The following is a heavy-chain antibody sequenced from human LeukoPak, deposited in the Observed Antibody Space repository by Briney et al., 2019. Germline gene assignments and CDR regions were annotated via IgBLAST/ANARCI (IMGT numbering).Heavy chain of an antibody. CDR2: VLHTGGT. V-gene: IGHV4-34*12. Sequence: SETLSLTCAVYGYSLTNHYWIWIRQPPGKGLEWVGEVLHTGGTNYNPSLKSRVTISVDTSKNQFFLKLTSVTAADTAVYYCARGPAAMHPWGPGTLVTVSS. CDR3: ARGPAAMHP. J-gene: IGHJ5*02. CDR1: GYSLTNHY. D-gene: IGHD2-2*01.